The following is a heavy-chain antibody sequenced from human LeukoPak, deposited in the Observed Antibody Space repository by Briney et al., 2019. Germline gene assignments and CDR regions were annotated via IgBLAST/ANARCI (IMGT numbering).Heavy chain of an antibody. CDR3: VRDRGVLGLD. CDR2: ISSSSKTI. CDR1: GFTFSSYG. J-gene: IGHJ4*02. D-gene: IGHD3-10*01. Sequence: GGSLRLSCAASGFTFSSYGMIWVRQAPGKGLEWVSYISSSSKTIYYADSVKGRFTITRDNAANSLYLQMNSLRDEDTAVYYCVRDRGVLGLDWGQGTPVTVSS. V-gene: IGHV3-48*02.